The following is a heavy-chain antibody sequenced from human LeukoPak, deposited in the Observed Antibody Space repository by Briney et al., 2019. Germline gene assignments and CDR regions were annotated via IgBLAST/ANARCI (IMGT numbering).Heavy chain of an antibody. CDR1: GFTFSSYW. V-gene: IGHV3-21*01. Sequence: GGSLRLSCAASGFTFSSYWMHWVRQAPGKGLEWVSSISSSSSYIDYADSVKGRFTISRDNAKNSLCLQMNSLRAEDTGVYYCARRRDGYNHFDYWGQGTLVTVSS. CDR2: ISSSSSYI. J-gene: IGHJ4*02. CDR3: ARRRDGYNHFDY. D-gene: IGHD5-24*01.